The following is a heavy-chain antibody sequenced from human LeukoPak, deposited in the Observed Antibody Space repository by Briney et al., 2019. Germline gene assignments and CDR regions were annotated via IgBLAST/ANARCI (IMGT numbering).Heavy chain of an antibody. D-gene: IGHD2-15*01. CDR3: ARDKHNPNCSGGRCYPYFFDS. Sequence: SETLSLTCSVSGGSISSSYWTWIRQPPGKGLECIGYISEGGSTNYNPSLKSRVTISVDTSKNQVSLNLSSVTAADTAVYYCARDKHNPNCSGGRCYPYFFDSWGQGSLVTVSS. CDR1: GGSISSSY. CDR2: ISEGGST. V-gene: IGHV4-59*01. J-gene: IGHJ4*02.